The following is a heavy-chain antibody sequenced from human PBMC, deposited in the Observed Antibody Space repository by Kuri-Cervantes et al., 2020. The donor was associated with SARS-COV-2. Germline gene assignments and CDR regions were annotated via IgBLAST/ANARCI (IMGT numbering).Heavy chain of an antibody. D-gene: IGHD4-11*01. CDR2: LTNDGSDA. CDR1: GCTFSSYW. J-gene: IGHJ4*02. CDR3: ARDSMTTRDFDY. V-gene: IGHV3-74*01. Sequence: GESLKISCVASGCTFSSYWMHWVRQAPGKGLVWVSRLTNDGSDAIFADSVKGRFTISRDNAKNMLYLYMNSLRADDTAVYYCARDSMTTRDFDYWGQGTLVTVSS.